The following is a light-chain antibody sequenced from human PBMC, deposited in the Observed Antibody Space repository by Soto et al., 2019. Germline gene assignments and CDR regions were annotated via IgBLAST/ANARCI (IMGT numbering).Light chain of an antibody. CDR3: QQYYNWPRT. Sequence: EIVMTHSPATLSLSPGERATLSCRASQSVSSYLAWYQQKPGQAPRLLIYDASNRATGIPARFSGSGSGTEFTLTINSLQAEDSAVYYCQQYYNWPRTFGQGTRLEIK. J-gene: IGKJ5*01. CDR1: QSVSSY. CDR2: DAS. V-gene: IGKV3D-15*01.